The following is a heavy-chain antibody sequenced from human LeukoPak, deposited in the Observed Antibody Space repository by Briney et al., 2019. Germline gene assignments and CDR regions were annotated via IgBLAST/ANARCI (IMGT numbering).Heavy chain of an antibody. CDR2: ISAYNGNT. V-gene: IGHV1-18*04. CDR1: GYTFTSYG. CDR3: ASGLTGYYNTFDH. Sequence: VGSVKVSCKASGYTFTSYGISWVRQAPGQGLEWMGWISAYNGNTNYAQKLQGRVTMTTDTSTSTAYMELRSLRSDDTAVYYCASGLTGYYNTFDHWGQGTLVTVSS. J-gene: IGHJ4*02. D-gene: IGHD3-9*01.